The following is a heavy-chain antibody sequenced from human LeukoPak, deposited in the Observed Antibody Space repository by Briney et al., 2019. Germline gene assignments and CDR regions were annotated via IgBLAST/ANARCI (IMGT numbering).Heavy chain of an antibody. V-gene: IGHV1-69*13. D-gene: IGHD4-17*01. Sequence: SVKVSCKASGGTFSSYAISWVRQAPGQGLEWMGGIIPIFGTANYAQKFQGRVAITADESTSTAYMELSSLRSEDTAVYYCARVGDDYGDYIWFDPWGQGTLVTVSS. CDR2: IIPIFGTA. CDR3: ARVGDDYGDYIWFDP. J-gene: IGHJ5*02. CDR1: GGTFSSYA.